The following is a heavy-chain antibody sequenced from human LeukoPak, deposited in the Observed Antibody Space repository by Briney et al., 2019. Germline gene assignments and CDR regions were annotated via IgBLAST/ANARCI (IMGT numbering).Heavy chain of an antibody. CDR1: GGSISSSSYY. Sequence: SETLSLTCTVSGGSISSSSYYWGWIRQPPGKGLEWIGEINHSGSTNYNPSLKSRVTISVDTSKNQFSLKLSSVTAADTAVYYCARLVGKTSSWFDPWGQGTLVTVSS. V-gene: IGHV4-39*07. J-gene: IGHJ5*02. CDR3: ARLVGKTSSWFDP. D-gene: IGHD2-8*02. CDR2: INHSGST.